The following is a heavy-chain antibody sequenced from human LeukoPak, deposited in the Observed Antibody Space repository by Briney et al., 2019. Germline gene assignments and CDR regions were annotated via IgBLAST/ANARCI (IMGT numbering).Heavy chain of an antibody. Sequence: GGSLRLSCEASGFTFSSYAMSWVRQAPGKGLEWVSAISGGAVNTYYADSVKGRFTIPRDNSKNTVYLQMNSLRAEDTAVYYCAKDLANERTSVAYCNDYWGQGTLVTVSS. CDR2: ISGGAVNT. CDR1: GFTFSSYA. J-gene: IGHJ4*02. D-gene: IGHD4-23*01. CDR3: AKDLANERTSVAYCNDY. V-gene: IGHV3-23*01.